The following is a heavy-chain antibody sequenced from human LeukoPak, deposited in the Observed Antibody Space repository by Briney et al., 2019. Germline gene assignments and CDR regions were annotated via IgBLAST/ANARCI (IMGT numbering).Heavy chain of an antibody. J-gene: IGHJ6*03. D-gene: IGHD2-2*02. Sequence: ASVKVSCKASGYTFTSYGINWVRQATGQGLEWMGWMNPNSGNTGYAQKFQGRVTMTRNTSISTAYMELSSLRSEDTAVYYCARADSACSSTSCYIGLSYYYYMDVWGKGTTVTVSS. CDR3: ARADSACSSTSCYIGLSYYYYMDV. CDR1: GYTFTSYG. V-gene: IGHV1-8*02. CDR2: MNPNSGNT.